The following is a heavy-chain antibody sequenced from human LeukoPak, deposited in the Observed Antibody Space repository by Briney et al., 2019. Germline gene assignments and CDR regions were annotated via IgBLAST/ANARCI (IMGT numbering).Heavy chain of an antibody. V-gene: IGHV3-48*04. CDR2: ISSRGGAI. J-gene: IGHJ2*01. D-gene: IGHD5-12*01. CDR1: GFALSGYW. CDR3: AKLTEVAPTRPQGFDL. Sequence: GGSLRLSCAASGFALSGYWMSRVRQAPGKGLEWVSYISSRGGAIYYADSLKGRITISRDNAKNSLYLQMSSLRAEDTAVYYCAKLTEVAPTRPQGFDLWGRGTLVTVSS.